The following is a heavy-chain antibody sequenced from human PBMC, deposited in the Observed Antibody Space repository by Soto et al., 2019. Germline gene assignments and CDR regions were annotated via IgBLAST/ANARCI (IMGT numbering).Heavy chain of an antibody. CDR3: ARDRGYSSGYYLTIDY. D-gene: IGHD3-22*01. V-gene: IGHV1-18*01. J-gene: IGHJ4*02. Sequence: ASVKVSCKASGYTFTSYGISWVRQAPGQGLEWMGWISAYNGNTNYAQKLQGRVTMTTDTSTSTAYMELRSLRSDDTAVYYCARDRGYSSGYYLTIDYWAREPWSPSPQ. CDR2: ISAYNGNT. CDR1: GYTFTSYG.